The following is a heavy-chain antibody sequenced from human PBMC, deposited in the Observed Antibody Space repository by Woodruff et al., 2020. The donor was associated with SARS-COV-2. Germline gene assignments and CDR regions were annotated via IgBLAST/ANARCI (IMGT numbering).Heavy chain of an antibody. D-gene: IGHD5-12*01. Sequence: LQGRVTMTTDTSTSTAYMELRSLRSDDTAVYYCARCGYDGGRWFDPWGQGTLVTVSS. J-gene: IGHJ5*02. CDR3: ARCGYDGGRWFDP. V-gene: IGHV1-18*01.